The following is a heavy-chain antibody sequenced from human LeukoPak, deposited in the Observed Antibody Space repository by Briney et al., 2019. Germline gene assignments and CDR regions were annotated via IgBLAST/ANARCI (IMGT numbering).Heavy chain of an antibody. CDR1: GGSFSGYY. J-gene: IGHJ4*02. V-gene: IGHV4-34*01. D-gene: IGHD3-3*01. CDR2: INHSGST. Sequence: SETLSLTCAVYGGSFSGYYWSWIRQPPGKGLEWIGEINHSGSTNYNPSLKSRVTISVDTSKNQFSLKLSSVTAADTAVYYCARGSDRVFDFWSGYPAPLDYWGQGTLVTVSS. CDR3: ARGSDRVFDFWSGYPAPLDY.